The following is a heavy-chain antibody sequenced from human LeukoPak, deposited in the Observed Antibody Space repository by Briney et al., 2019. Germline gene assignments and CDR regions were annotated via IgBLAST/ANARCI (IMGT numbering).Heavy chain of an antibody. D-gene: IGHD3-16*01. Sequence: GGSLSLSCAASGFTFDDYGMHWVRQAPGKGLEWVSGISWNSDSVGYADSVKGRFTISRDNAENSLYLQMNSLRAEDTAFYYCARAGGSRYYYAMDVWGQGTTVTVSS. CDR2: ISWNSDSV. CDR3: ARAGGSRYYYAMDV. J-gene: IGHJ6*02. V-gene: IGHV3-9*01. CDR1: GFTFDDYG.